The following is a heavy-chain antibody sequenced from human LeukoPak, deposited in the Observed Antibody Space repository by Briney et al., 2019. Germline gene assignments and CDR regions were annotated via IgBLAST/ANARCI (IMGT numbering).Heavy chain of an antibody. Sequence: GGSLRLSCAASGFTFSTYTMNWVRQAPGKGLEWVSSISSSSSYICYADSVKGRFTISRDNAKNSLYLQMNSLRAEDTAVYYCARGPQYGGYDFFDYWGQGTLVTVSS. CDR3: ARGPQYGGYDFFDY. J-gene: IGHJ4*02. V-gene: IGHV3-21*01. CDR1: GFTFSTYT. CDR2: ISSSSSYI. D-gene: IGHD5-12*01.